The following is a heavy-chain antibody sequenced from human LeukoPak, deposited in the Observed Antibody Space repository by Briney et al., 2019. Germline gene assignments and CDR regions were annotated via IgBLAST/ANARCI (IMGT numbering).Heavy chain of an antibody. Sequence: PGGSLRLSCAASGFSFSSYGMHWARQAPGKGLEWVALLSREGSEKYYADSVKGRFTISRDTSKNTLYLQMNSLRPEDTAVYYCAKDDSSGYYYVDYWGQGTLVTVSS. CDR2: LSREGSEK. V-gene: IGHV3-30*18. J-gene: IGHJ4*02. CDR1: GFSFSSYG. CDR3: AKDDSSGYYYVDY. D-gene: IGHD3-22*01.